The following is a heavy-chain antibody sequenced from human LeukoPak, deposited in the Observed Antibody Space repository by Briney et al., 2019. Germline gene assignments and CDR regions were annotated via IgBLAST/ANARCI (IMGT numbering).Heavy chain of an antibody. CDR2: TKPDGSEK. CDR3: ARDQNGDIGGS. D-gene: IGHD2-15*01. J-gene: IGHJ4*02. Sequence: GGSLRLSCAASGFTFSGYWMSWVRQAPGKGLEWVANTKPDGSEKYYVDSVKGRFIISRDNAKNSLYLQMNSLRAEDTAVYYCARDQNGDIGGSWGQGTLVTVSS. V-gene: IGHV3-7*01. CDR1: GFTFSGYW.